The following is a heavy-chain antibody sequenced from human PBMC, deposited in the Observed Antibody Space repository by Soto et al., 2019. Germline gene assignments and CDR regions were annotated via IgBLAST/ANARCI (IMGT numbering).Heavy chain of an antibody. CDR2: ISNRGRT. Sequence: SETLSLTCTVSGGSISSDSFYWSWIRQHPSKGLEWLGYISNRGRTFYNPSLKSRISISADTARDQFSLQVNSVTAADTAVYFCARDPTIFGAEAYYYYGMDVWGQGTTVTVSS. CDR1: GGSISSDSFY. V-gene: IGHV4-31*02. CDR3: ARDPTIFGAEAYYYYGMDV. D-gene: IGHD3-3*01. J-gene: IGHJ6*02.